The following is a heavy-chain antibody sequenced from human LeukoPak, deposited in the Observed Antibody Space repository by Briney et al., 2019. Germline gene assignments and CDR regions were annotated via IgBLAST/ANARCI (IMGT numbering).Heavy chain of an antibody. CDR3: ARLSGYSSGHYYSDY. D-gene: IGHD3-22*01. CDR1: GGSISSGGYY. CDR2: IYYRGST. V-gene: IGHV4-61*08. Sequence: PSETLSLTCTVSGGSISSGGYYWSWIRQHPGKGLEWIAYIYYRGSTNYKPSRKSRVTISVDTSKNQFSLKLSSVTAADTAVYDCARLSGYSSGHYYSDYWGQGTLVTVSS. J-gene: IGHJ4*02.